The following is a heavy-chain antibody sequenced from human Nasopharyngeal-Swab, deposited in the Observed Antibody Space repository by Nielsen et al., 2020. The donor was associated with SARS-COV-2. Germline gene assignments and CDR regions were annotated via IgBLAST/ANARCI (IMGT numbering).Heavy chain of an antibody. Sequence: ESLKISCTVSGGSISSSSYYWGWIRQPPGKGLEWIGSIYYSGSTYYNPSLKSRVTISVDTSKNQFSLKLSSVTAADTAVYYCARAMPLGYCSGGSCSNWFDPWGQGTLVTVSS. CDR3: ARAMPLGYCSGGSCSNWFDP. J-gene: IGHJ5*02. D-gene: IGHD2-15*01. CDR1: GGSISSSSYY. V-gene: IGHV4-39*01. CDR2: IYYSGST.